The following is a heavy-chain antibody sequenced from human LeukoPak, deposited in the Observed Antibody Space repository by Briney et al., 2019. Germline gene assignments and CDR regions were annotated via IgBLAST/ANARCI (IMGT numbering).Heavy chain of an antibody. J-gene: IGHJ5*02. CDR1: GYTFTIYD. Sequence: ASVKVSCKASGYTFTIYDVNWVRQATGQGLEWMGWMNPNSGNTGYAQKFQGRVTMTRNTSISTAYMELSSLRSEDTAVYYCARYSSWYNWFDPWGQGTLVTVSS. CDR2: MNPNSGNT. CDR3: ARYSSWYNWFDP. V-gene: IGHV1-8*01. D-gene: IGHD6-13*01.